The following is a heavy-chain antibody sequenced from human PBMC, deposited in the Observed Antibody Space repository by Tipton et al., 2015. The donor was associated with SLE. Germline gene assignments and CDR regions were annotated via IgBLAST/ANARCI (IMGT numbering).Heavy chain of an antibody. V-gene: IGHV4-39*07. CDR1: NGSITSLYDY. J-gene: IGHJ4*02. CDR3: ARLISAYDCNFDY. CDR2: FYYGKST. Sequence: TLSLTCTVSNGSITSLYDYWAWIRQPPGKGLEWIGSFYYGKSTFYNPSRKSRVSISVDTSTNRLFLNLISVTAADTALYYCARLISAYDCNFDYWGQGTLVTVSS. D-gene: IGHD5-12*01.